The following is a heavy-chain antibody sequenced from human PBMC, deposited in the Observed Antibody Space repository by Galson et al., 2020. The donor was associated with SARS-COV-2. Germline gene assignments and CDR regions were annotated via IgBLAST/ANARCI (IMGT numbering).Heavy chain of an antibody. Sequence: TGGSLRLSCAASGFTFSSYAMHWVRQAPGKGLEWVAVISYVGSNKYYADSVKGRFTISRDNSKNTLYLQMNSLRAEDTAVYYCARDLGGYLDYWGQGTLATVYS. V-gene: IGHV3-30-3*01. CDR3: ARDLGGYLDY. CDR2: ISYVGSNK. J-gene: IGHJ4*02. D-gene: IGHD2-15*01. CDR1: GFTFSSYA.